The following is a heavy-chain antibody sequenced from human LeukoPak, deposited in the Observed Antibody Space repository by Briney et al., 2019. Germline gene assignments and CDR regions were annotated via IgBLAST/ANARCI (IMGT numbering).Heavy chain of an antibody. CDR2: ISDDGSRQ. Sequence: GGSLRLACAATGFTFSNYAIHWGRQAPGKGLEWVAFISDDGSRQHYADSVKGRFTISRDNSKNTLNLQMNSLRAEDTAVYYCVKDRTGTYTLDYWGQGTLVTVSS. D-gene: IGHD3-10*01. V-gene: IGHV3-30-3*01. CDR1: GFTFSNYA. CDR3: VKDRTGTYTLDY. J-gene: IGHJ4*02.